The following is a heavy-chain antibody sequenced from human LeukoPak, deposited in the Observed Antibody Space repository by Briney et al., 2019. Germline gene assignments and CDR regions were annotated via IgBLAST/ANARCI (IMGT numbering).Heavy chain of an antibody. J-gene: IGHJ4*02. CDR2: IYHGGST. CDR3: AYSGSYGHLGY. V-gene: IGHV4-4*02. Sequence: SETLSLTCAVSGGSISSSNWWNWVPQSPGTGLEWIGEIYHGGSTNYNPSLKSRVTISVDKSKNQFSLKLSSVTAADTALYYCAYSGSYGHLGYWGQGIPVTVSS. D-gene: IGHD1-26*01. CDR1: GGSISSSNW.